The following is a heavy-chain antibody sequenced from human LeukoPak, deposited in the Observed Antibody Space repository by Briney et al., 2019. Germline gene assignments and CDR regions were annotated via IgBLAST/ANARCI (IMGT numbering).Heavy chain of an antibody. J-gene: IGHJ4*02. CDR2: IYYSGNT. CDR1: GGSISSSGNY. D-gene: IGHD3-10*01. Sequence: SETLSLTCTVSGGSISSSGNYWGWSRQPPGKGLEWIGSIYYSGNTYYNASLKSRVTISVDASKNQFSVNLSSVTAADTAVYYCARLSYGSGSYYNFYFDYWGQGTLVTVSA. CDR3: ARLSYGSGSYYNFYFDY. V-gene: IGHV4-39*01.